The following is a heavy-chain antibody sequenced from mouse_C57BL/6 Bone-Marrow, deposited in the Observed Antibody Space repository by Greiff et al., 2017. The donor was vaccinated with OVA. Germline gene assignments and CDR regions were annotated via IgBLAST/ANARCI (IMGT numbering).Heavy chain of an antibody. D-gene: IGHD1-1*01. CDR1: GYTFTSYW. J-gene: IGHJ2*01. CDR2: IHPSDSDT. CDR3: AIKVTTVVPFDY. Sequence: QVQLKQPGAELVKPGASVKVSCKASGYTFTSYWMHWVKQRPGQGLEWIGRIHPSDSDTNYNQKFKGKATLTVDKSSSTAYMQLSSLTSEDSAVYYCAIKVTTVVPFDYWGQGTTLTVSS. V-gene: IGHV1-74*01.